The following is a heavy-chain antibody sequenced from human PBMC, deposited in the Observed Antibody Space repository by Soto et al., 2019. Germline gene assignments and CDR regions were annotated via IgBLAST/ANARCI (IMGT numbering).Heavy chain of an antibody. J-gene: IGHJ4*02. CDR3: ARDQGIVATWFWSFDY. V-gene: IGHV1-46*03. CDR1: GYTFTSYY. D-gene: IGHD5-12*01. CDR2: INPSGGST. Sequence: ASVKVSCKASGYTFTSYYMHWVRQAPGQGLEWMGIINPSGGSTSYAQKFQGRVTMTRDTSTSTVYMELSSLRSEDTAVYYCARDQGIVATWFWSFDYWGQGTLVTVSS.